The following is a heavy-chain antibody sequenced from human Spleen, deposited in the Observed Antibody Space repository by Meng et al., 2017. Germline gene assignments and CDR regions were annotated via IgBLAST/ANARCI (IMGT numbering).Heavy chain of an antibody. J-gene: IGHJ6*02. Sequence: GESLKISCAASGLTYSNYGMHWVRQAPGKGLEWVSYISSSGSTIYYADSVKGRFTISRDNAKNSLYLQMNSLRAEDTAVYYCASLVWDYGMDVWGQGTTVTVSS. D-gene: IGHD1-26*01. CDR3: ASLVWDYGMDV. V-gene: IGHV3-48*03. CDR2: ISSSGSTI. CDR1: GLTYSNYG.